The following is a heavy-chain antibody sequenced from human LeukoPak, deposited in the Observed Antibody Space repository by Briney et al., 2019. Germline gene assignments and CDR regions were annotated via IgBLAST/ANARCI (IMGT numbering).Heavy chain of an antibody. Sequence: GGSLRLPCAASGFTFSSYDMHWVRQTPGKGLMWVSRIESNGLTLYADSVGDRFTISRDNAKNTVYLQMNSLRADDTAMYYCARAVTYFYGSVTYDWFESWGQGTLVTVSS. J-gene: IGHJ5*01. D-gene: IGHD3-10*01. CDR3: ARAVTYFYGSVTYDWFES. V-gene: IGHV3-74*01. CDR1: GFTFSSYD. CDR2: IESNGLT.